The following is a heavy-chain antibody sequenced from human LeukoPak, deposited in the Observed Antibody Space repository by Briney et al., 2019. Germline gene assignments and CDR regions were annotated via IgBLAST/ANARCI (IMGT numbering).Heavy chain of an antibody. V-gene: IGHV4-61*01. CDR1: GGSVSSGSHY. D-gene: IGHD3-10*01. J-gene: IGHJ3*02. CDR2: IYYTGST. Sequence: SETLSLTCSVSGGSVSSGSHYWSWIRQSPGKGLEWIGHIYYTGSTNYNPSLQSRVTISVDTSKNQFSLKVSSVSAADTAVYYCARGNRPYGEHEAFDIWGHGTTVTVSP. CDR3: ARGNRPYGEHEAFDI.